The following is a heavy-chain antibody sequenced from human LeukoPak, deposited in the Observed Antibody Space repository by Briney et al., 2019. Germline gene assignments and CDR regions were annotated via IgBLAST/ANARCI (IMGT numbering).Heavy chain of an antibody. CDR2: IYAGDSDN. CDR1: GYLFSSYW. D-gene: IGHD3-10*01. CDR3: ARRPGGSGNFDY. Sequence: GESLQISGEGSGYLFSSYWIGGGRPLGGKGEEGMGIIYAGDSDNKESPSLQGQVTISADKSISTAYLQWSSLTASDTAMYYCARRPGGSGNFDYWGQGTLVTVSS. V-gene: IGHV5-51*01. J-gene: IGHJ4*02.